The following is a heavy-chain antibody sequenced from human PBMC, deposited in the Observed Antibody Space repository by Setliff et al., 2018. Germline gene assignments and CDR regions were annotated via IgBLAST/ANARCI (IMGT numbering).Heavy chain of an antibody. CDR1: GGTFA. CDR2: TIPTLPLP. Sequence: SVKVSCKASGGTFAITWVRQAPGQGLEWMGGTIPTLPLPNYAVKSQGRITITADKSTSTAYMELSSLRSDDTAVYYCARNAITGTTRKYYYYMDVWGQGTTVTVSS. D-gene: IGHD1-7*01. CDR3: ARNAITGTTRKYYYYMDV. V-gene: IGHV1-69*10. J-gene: IGHJ6*03.